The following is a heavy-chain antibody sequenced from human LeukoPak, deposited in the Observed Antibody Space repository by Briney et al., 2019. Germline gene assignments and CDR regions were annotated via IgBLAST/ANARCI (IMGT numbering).Heavy chain of an antibody. CDR3: ARGGRRWLERNYYMDV. CDR1: GGTFSSYD. CDR2: MNTNSGNT. V-gene: IGHV1-8*02. D-gene: IGHD5-24*01. J-gene: IGHJ6*03. Sequence: GASVKVSCKASGGTFSSYDINWVRQATGQGLEWMGWMNTNSGNTGYAQKFQGRVTMTRNTSISTAYMELSSLRSEDTAVYYCARGGRRWLERNYYMDVWGKGTTVTISS.